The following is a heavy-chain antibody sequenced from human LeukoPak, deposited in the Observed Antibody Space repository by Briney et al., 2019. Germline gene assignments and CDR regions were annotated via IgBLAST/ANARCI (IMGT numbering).Heavy chain of an antibody. CDR1: GFTFSSYG. CDR2: IWYDESNK. V-gene: IGHV3-33*01. Sequence: PGGSLRLSCAASGFTFSSYGMHWVRQAPGKGLEWVAVIWYDESNKYYADSVKGRFTISRDNSKHTLYLQMNSLRAEDTAVYYCARGAGLEEGAWEGYSSGWNWFDPWGQGTLVTVSS. CDR3: ARGAGLEEGAWEGYSSGWNWFDP. J-gene: IGHJ5*02. D-gene: IGHD6-19*01.